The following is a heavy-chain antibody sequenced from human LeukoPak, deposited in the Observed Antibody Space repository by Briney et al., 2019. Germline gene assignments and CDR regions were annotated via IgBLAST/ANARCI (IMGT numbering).Heavy chain of an antibody. D-gene: IGHD6-6*01. J-gene: IGHJ6*03. CDR3: ARDRVAARQWGYYYYMDV. Sequence: GGPLRLSCAASGFTFSSYWMSWVRQAPGKGLEWVANIKQDGSEKYYVDSVKGRFTISRDNAKNSLYLQMNSLRAEDTAVYYCARDRVAARQWGYYYYMDVWGKGTTVTVSS. CDR1: GFTFSSYW. V-gene: IGHV3-7*01. CDR2: IKQDGSEK.